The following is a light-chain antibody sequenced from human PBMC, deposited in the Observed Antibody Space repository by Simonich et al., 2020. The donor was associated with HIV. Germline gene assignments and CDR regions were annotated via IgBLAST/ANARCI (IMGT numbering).Light chain of an antibody. CDR1: TGAVTSGHY. Sequence: QAVVTQEHSLTVSPGGTVTLTCGSSTGAVTSGHYPYWFQQKPGQATRTRIYDTSNKHSWTPARFSGSLLGGKAALTLSGAQPEDEAEYYCLLSYSGARVFGGGTKLTVL. V-gene: IGLV7-46*01. CDR3: LLSYSGARV. CDR2: DTS. J-gene: IGLJ2*01.